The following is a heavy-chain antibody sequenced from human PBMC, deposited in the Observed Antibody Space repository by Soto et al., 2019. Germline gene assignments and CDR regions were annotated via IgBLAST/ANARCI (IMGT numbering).Heavy chain of an antibody. CDR3: ARKDIVVVVAATPGCAFDI. D-gene: IGHD2-15*01. J-gene: IGHJ3*02. V-gene: IGHV4-39*01. CDR1: GGSISSSSYY. Sequence: SETLSLTCTVSGGSISSSSYYWGWIRQPPGKGLEWIGSIYYSGSTYYNPSLKSRVTISVDTSKNQFSLKLSSVTAADTAVYYCARKDIVVVVAATPGCAFDIWGQGTMVTVSS. CDR2: IYYSGST.